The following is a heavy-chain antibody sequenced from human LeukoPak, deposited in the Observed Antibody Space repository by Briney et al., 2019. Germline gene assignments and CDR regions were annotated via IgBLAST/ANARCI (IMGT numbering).Heavy chain of an antibody. D-gene: IGHD3-3*01. V-gene: IGHV3-30*04. CDR1: GFTFSSYA. CDR2: ISYDGSNK. Sequence: GGSLRLSCAASGFTFSSYAMHWVRQAPGKGLEWVAVISYDGSNKYYADSVKGRFTISRDNSKDTLYLQMNSLRAEDTAVYYCARGGASTFEWLLGYYGMDVWGQGTTVTVSS. CDR3: ARGGASTFEWLLGYYGMDV. J-gene: IGHJ6*02.